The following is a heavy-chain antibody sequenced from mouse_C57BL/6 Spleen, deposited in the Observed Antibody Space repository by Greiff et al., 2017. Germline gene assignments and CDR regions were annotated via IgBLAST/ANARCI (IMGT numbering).Heavy chain of an antibody. CDR3: ATLTGTSYFDY. J-gene: IGHJ2*01. D-gene: IGHD4-1*01. Sequence: EVKLVESGGGLVKPGGSLKLSCAASGFTFSDYGMHWVRQAPEKGLEWVAYISSGSSTIYYADTVKGRFTISRDNAKNTLFLQMTSLRSEDTAMYYCATLTGTSYFDYWGQGTTLTVSS. V-gene: IGHV5-17*01. CDR2: ISSGSSTI. CDR1: GFTFSDYG.